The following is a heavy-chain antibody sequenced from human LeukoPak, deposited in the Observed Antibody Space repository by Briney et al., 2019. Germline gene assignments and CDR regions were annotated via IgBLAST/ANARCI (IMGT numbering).Heavy chain of an antibody. D-gene: IGHD4/OR15-4a*01. CDR1: EFTFSDYW. CDR3: ARGPAYGARCDYFDY. Sequence: GGSLRLSCATSEFTFSDYWMTWVRQAPGKGLEWVADINKDGSEKKQVDSVKGRFTISRDNAKNSLYLQMNSLRAEDTAVYFCARGPAYGARCDYFDYWGQGALVTVSS. V-gene: IGHV3-7*01. J-gene: IGHJ4*02. CDR2: INKDGSEK.